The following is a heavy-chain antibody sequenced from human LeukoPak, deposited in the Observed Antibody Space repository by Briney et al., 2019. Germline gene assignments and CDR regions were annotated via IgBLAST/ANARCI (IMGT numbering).Heavy chain of an antibody. CDR1: GYTFTGYY. V-gene: IGHV1-2*02. J-gene: IGHJ4*02. D-gene: IGHD3-10*01. CDR3: ARDPFGFPRAVVRGGY. Sequence: GASVKVSCKASGYTFTGYYMHWVRQAPGQGLEWMGWINPNSGGTNYAQKFQGRVTMTRDTSISTAYMELSRLRSDDTAVYYCARDPFGFPRAVVRGGYWGQGTLVTVSS. CDR2: INPNSGGT.